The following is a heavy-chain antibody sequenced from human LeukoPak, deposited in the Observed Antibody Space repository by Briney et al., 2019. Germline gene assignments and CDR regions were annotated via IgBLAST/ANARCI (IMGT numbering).Heavy chain of an antibody. CDR3: AREVRLLTY. V-gene: IGHV3-48*03. J-gene: IGHJ4*02. CDR2: ISTSGSTI. CDR1: GFTFSIYE. D-gene: IGHD2-21*01. Sequence: PGGSLRLSCAVSGFTFSIYEMDWVRQAPGKGLEWVSYISTSGSTIYYADSVKGRFTISRDNAQNSLYLQMNGLRAEDTAVYYCAREVRLLTYWGQGTLVTVSS.